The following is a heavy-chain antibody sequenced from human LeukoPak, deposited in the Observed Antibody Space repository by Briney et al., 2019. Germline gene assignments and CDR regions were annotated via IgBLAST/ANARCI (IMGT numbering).Heavy chain of an antibody. D-gene: IGHD4-17*01. CDR1: GFTFSSYA. V-gene: IGHV3-64D*06. CDR3: VKDLNYGDYLFDY. Sequence: GGSLRLSCSASGFTFSSYAMHWVRQAPGKGLEYVSAISSNGGSTYYADSVKGRFTISRDNSKNTLYLQMSSLGAEDTAVYYCVKDLNYGDYLFDYWGQGTLVTVSS. J-gene: IGHJ4*02. CDR2: ISSNGGST.